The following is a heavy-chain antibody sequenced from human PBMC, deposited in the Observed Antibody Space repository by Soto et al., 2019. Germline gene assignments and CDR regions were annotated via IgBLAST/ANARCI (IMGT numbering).Heavy chain of an antibody. CDR3: ARDTYYGGNSGGIYYYYGMDV. J-gene: IGHJ6*02. CDR2: ISSSSSTI. V-gene: IGHV3-48*02. CDR1: GFTFSSYS. Sequence: GGSLRLSCAASGFTFSSYSMNWVRQAPGKGLEWVSYISSSSSTIYYADSVKGRFTISRDNAKNSLYLQMNSLRDEDTAVYYCARDTYYGGNSGGIYYYYGMDVWGQGTTVTVSS. D-gene: IGHD2-21*02.